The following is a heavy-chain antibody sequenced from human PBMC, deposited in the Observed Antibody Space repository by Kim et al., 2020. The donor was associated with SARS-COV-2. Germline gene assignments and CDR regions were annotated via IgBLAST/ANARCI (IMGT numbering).Heavy chain of an antibody. CDR1: GGSISSYY. CDR2: IYTSGST. CDR3: ARAGEKYYDFWSGYQKNDAFDI. J-gene: IGHJ3*02. Sequence: SETLSLTCTVSGGSISSYYWSWIRQPAGKGLEWIGRIYTSGSTNYNPSLKSRVTMSVDTSKNQFSLKLSSVTAADTAVYYCARAGEKYYDFWSGYQKNDAFDIWGQGTMVTVSS. V-gene: IGHV4-4*07. D-gene: IGHD3-3*01.